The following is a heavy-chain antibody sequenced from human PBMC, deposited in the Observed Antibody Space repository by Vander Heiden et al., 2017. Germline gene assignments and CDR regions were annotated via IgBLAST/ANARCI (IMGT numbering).Heavy chain of an antibody. CDR2: IIPIFGTA. CDR1: GGTFSSYA. CDR3: ASDQTAAYYDSSGYYYYAFDI. V-gene: IGHV1-69*01. J-gene: IGHJ3*02. D-gene: IGHD3-22*01. Sequence: QVQLVQSGAEVKKPGSSVKVSCKASGGTFSSYAISWVRQAPGQGLEWMGGIIPIFGTANYAQKFQGRVTITADESTSTAYMELSSLRSEDTAVYYCASDQTAAYYDSSGYYYYAFDIWGQGTMVTVSS.